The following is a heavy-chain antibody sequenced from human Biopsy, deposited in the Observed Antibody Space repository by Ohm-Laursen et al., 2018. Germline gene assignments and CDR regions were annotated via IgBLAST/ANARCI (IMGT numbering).Heavy chain of an antibody. CDR1: GGSVSDSFHF. D-gene: IGHD2-2*01. CDR3: ARDVKRYCSGTSCYSGYFGMDV. Sequence: SDTLSLTCTVSGGSVSDSFHFWRWLRQPPGKGLEWIGDVYYSGTTNYNPSLKSRLTISVDTSKNQFSLNLNSVTAADTAVYFCARDVKRYCSGTSCYSGYFGMDVWGQGTTVTVS. J-gene: IGHJ6*02. V-gene: IGHV4-61*01. CDR2: VYYSGTT.